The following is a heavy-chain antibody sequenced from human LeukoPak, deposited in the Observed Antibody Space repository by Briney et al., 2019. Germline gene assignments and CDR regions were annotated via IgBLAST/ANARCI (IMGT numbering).Heavy chain of an antibody. CDR2: INPNSGGT. CDR3: ARDIPPVCGGDCYSGDY. CDR1: GYTFTGYY. Sequence: ASVKVSCKASGYTFTGYYMHWVRQAPGQGLEWMGWINPNSGGTNYAQEFQGRVTMTRDTSISTAYMELSRLRSDDTAVYYCARDIPPVCGGDCYSGDYWGQGTLVTVSS. J-gene: IGHJ4*02. V-gene: IGHV1-2*02. D-gene: IGHD2-21*02.